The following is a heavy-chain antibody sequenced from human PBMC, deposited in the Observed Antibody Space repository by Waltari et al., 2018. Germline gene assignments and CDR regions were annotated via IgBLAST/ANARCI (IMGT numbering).Heavy chain of an antibody. D-gene: IGHD2-2*03. CDR3: SRQVLGYCTSAACRRLES. CDR1: GYAVNSGFY. V-gene: IGHV4-38-2*01. J-gene: IGHJ4*02. CDR2: VYHDGTT. Sequence: QVQLLESGPGLVKSSETLSLTCDVSGYAVNSGFYWGWIRQAPGEGLEWVATVYHDGTTLYNPSLKSRLSVSMDTSKNQISLTLKSVTAADTAVYYCSRQVLGYCTSAACRRLESWGQGTLVTVSS.